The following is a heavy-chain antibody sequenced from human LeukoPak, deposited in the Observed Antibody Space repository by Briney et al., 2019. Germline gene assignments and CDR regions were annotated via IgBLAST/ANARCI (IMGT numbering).Heavy chain of an antibody. CDR1: GGSISSGGYS. Sequence: SETLSLTCAVSGGSISSGGYSWGWIRQPPGKGLEWIGYIYHSGSTYYNPSLKSRVTISVDRSKNQFSLKLSSVTAADTAVYYCARAVPYFDYWGQGTLVTVSS. J-gene: IGHJ4*02. CDR2: IYHSGST. D-gene: IGHD2-2*01. V-gene: IGHV4-30-2*01. CDR3: ARAVPYFDY.